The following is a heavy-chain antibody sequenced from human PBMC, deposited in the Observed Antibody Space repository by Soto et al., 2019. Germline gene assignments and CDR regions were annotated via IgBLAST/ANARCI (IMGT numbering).Heavy chain of an antibody. CDR1: GGSISSYY. CDR3: ARASRLGHCSSTSCYPIRDYYYYGMDV. CDR2: IYTSGST. J-gene: IGHJ6*02. Sequence: QVQLQESGPGLVKPSETLSLTCTVSGGSISSYYWSWIRQPAGKRLEWIGRIYTSGSTNYNPSLKSRVTMSVDTSKNQFSLKLSSVTAADTAVYYCARASRLGHCSSTSCYPIRDYYYYGMDVWGQGTTVTVSS. D-gene: IGHD2-2*01. V-gene: IGHV4-4*07.